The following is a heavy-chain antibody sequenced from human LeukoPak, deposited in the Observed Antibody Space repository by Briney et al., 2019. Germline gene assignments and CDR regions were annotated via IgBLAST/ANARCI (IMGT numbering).Heavy chain of an antibody. CDR3: ARVSMVRGVIFDY. CDR2: IYHSGST. J-gene: IGHJ4*02. D-gene: IGHD3-10*01. CDR1: GGSISSGGYS. Sequence: SETLSLTCAVSGGSISSGGYSWSWIRQPPGKGLEWIGYIYHSGSTHYNPSLKSRVTISVDRSKNQFSLKLSSVTAADTAVYYCARVSMVRGVIFDYWGQGTLVTVSS. V-gene: IGHV4-30-2*01.